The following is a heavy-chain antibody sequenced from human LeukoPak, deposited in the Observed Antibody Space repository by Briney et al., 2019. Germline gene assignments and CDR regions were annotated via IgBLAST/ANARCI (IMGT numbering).Heavy chain of an antibody. CDR3: ARDRGYFDWSYRPYYYMDV. CDR1: GYTFTSYY. V-gene: IGHV1-46*01. J-gene: IGHJ6*03. CDR2: INPSGGST. D-gene: IGHD3-9*01. Sequence: ASVKVSCKASGYTFTSYYMHWVRQAPGQGLEWMGIINPSGGSTSYAQKFQGRVTMTRDMSTSTVYMELSSLRSEDTAVYYCARDRGYFDWSYRPYYYMDVWGKGTTVTASS.